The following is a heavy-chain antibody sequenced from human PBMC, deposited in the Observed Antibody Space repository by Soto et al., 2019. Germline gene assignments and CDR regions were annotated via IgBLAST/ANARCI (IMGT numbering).Heavy chain of an antibody. CDR1: GFAFRTYG. J-gene: IGHJ5*02. CDR3: AKYVYDTGWELPFDA. Sequence: QVQLVESGGGVVQPGRSLRLSCAASGFAFRTYGMHWVRQAPGKGLEWVAVISNDGSEKYFADSVKGRFAISRDNSKNTLFLQMNSLRDDDTAVYYCAKYVYDTGWELPFDAWGQGTLVTVSS. D-gene: IGHD6-19*01. CDR2: ISNDGSEK. V-gene: IGHV3-30*18.